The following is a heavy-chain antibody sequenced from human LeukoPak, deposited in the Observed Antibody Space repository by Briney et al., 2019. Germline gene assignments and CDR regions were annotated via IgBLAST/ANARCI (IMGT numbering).Heavy chain of an antibody. V-gene: IGHV4-61*02. CDR2: IYTSGST. CDR3: ASATYCSSTSCYQEYYYGMDV. J-gene: IGHJ6*02. D-gene: IGHD2-2*01. CDR1: GGSISSGSYY. Sequence: PSETLSLTCTVSGGSISSGSYYWSWIQQPAGKGLEWIGRIYTSGSTNYNPSLKSRVTISVDTSKNQFSLKLSSVTAADTAVYYCASATYCSSTSCYQEYYYGMDVWGQGTTVTVSS.